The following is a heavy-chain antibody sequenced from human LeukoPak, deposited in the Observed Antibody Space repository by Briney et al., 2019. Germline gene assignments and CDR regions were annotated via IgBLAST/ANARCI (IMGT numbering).Heavy chain of an antibody. J-gene: IGHJ4*02. CDR3: AKYGPQDSGSSHFDY. V-gene: IGHV3-53*01. CDR2: TYTGGNS. Sequence: PGGSLRLSCAASGFTVSSIHMVWVRQAPGKGLEWVSVTYTGGNSYYADSVKGRFTTSRDNSKNTLFLQMNSLRAEDTAIYYCAKYGPQDSGSSHFDYWGQGALVTVSS. D-gene: IGHD1-26*01. CDR1: GFTVSSIH.